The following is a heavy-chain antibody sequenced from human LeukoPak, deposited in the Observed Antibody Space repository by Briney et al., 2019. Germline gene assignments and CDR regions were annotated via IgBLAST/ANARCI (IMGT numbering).Heavy chain of an antibody. V-gene: IGHV4-59*01. J-gene: IGHJ6*02. Sequence: PSETLSLTCTVSGGSISYYYWSWIRQPPGKGLEWIGYIYYSGNTKYNPSLTSRLTISLDTSKNQFSLNLSSVTAADTAVYYCARSYRETGYYYYGLDVWGQGTTVTVSS. CDR3: ARSYRETGYYYYGLDV. D-gene: IGHD3-16*02. CDR2: IYYSGNT. CDR1: GGSISYYY.